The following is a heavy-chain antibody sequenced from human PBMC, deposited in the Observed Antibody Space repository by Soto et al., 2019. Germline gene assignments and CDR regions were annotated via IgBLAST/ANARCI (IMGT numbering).Heavy chain of an antibody. Sequence: ETLSLTCTVSGGSISSSSYYLVWIRQPPGKGLEWIGSIYYSGSTYYNPSLKSRVTISVDTSKNQFSLKLSSVTAADTAVYYCARHRLKVANFYFWGQGTQVTVSS. V-gene: IGHV4-39*01. CDR2: IYYSGST. D-gene: IGHD2-15*01. J-gene: IGHJ4*02. CDR3: ARHRLKVANFYF. CDR1: GGSISSSSYY.